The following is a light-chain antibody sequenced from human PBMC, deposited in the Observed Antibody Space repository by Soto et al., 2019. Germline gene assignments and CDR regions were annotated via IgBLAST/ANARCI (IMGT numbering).Light chain of an antibody. CDR2: DAS. V-gene: IGKV1-5*01. Sequence: DIQMTQSPSTLSASVGDRVTITCRASQSISSWLAWYQQKPGKAPKLLIYDASSLESGVPSRFSGSGSGTAFSLTISSLQPDDFATYYCQQYNSYSPFGGGTKVEIK. J-gene: IGKJ4*01. CDR1: QSISSW. CDR3: QQYNSYSP.